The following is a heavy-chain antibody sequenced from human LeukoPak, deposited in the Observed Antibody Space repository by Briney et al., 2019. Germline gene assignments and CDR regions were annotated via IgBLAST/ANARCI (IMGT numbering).Heavy chain of an antibody. Sequence: SETLSLTCTVSGGSISSSSYYWSWIRQPPGKGLEWIGYIYYSGSTNYNPSLKSRATISVDTSKNQFSLKLSSVTAADTAVYYCARGRYPSYYYDSSGIYFDYWGHGTLVTVSS. V-gene: IGHV4-61*01. J-gene: IGHJ4*01. CDR2: IYYSGST. CDR3: ARGRYPSYYYDSSGIYFDY. CDR1: GGSISSSSYY. D-gene: IGHD3-22*01.